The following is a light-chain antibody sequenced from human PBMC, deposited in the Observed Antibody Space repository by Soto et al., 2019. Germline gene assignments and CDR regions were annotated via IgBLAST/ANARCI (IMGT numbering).Light chain of an antibody. CDR3: QQYNKWPVT. Sequence: EIVMTQSPVTLSVSPGGRATLPCRARQSISSNLAWYQQKPGQATRILIYGASTRATGIPARFSGSGSGTEFSLTISSLQSEDFAVYYCQQYNKWPVTLGGGTKVEIK. CDR2: GAS. V-gene: IGKV3-15*01. J-gene: IGKJ4*01. CDR1: QSISSN.